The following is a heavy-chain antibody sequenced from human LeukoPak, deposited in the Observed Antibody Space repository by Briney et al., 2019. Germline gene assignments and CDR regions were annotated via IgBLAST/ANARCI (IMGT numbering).Heavy chain of an antibody. CDR3: AKDPDYSSGWYSPFDY. D-gene: IGHD6-19*01. CDR2: ISGRGGST. J-gene: IGHJ4*02. CDR1: GFTFSSYA. V-gene: IGHV3-23*01. Sequence: GGSLRLSCAASGFTFSSYAMSWVRQAPGKGLEWVSAISGRGGSTYYADSVKGRFTISRDNSKNTLYLQMQSLRAEDTAVYYCAKDPDYSSGWYSPFDYWGQGTLVTVSS.